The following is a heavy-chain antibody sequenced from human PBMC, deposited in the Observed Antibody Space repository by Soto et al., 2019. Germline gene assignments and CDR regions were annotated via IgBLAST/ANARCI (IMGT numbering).Heavy chain of an antibody. V-gene: IGHV4-39*07. CDR3: ARTPWDGYTGYYFDY. Sequence: SETLSLTCTVSGGSISSSSYYWGWIRQPPGKGLEWIGRIYYSGSTYYNPSLKSRVTISVDTSKNQFSLKLSSVTAADTAVYSCARTPWDGYTGYYFDYWGQGTLVTVSS. CDR2: IYYSGST. J-gene: IGHJ4*02. D-gene: IGHD5-18*01. CDR1: GGSISSSSYY.